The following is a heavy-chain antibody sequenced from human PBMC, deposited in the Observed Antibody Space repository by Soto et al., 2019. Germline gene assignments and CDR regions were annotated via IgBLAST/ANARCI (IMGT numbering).Heavy chain of an antibody. CDR1: GFTFDDYA. CDR3: AKDIVATVSNWFDP. V-gene: IGHV3-9*01. Sequence: EVQLVESGGGLVQPGRSLRLSCAASGFTFDDYAMHWVRQAPGKGLEWVSGISWNSGSIGYADSVKGRFTISRDNAKNSLYLQMNRLRAEDTALYYCAKDIVATVSNWFDPWGQGTLVTVSS. CDR2: ISWNSGSI. D-gene: IGHD5-12*01. J-gene: IGHJ5*02.